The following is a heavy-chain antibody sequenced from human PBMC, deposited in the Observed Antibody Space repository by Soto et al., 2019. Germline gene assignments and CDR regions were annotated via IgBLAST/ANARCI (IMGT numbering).Heavy chain of an antibody. CDR3: APSSLGGIIVPLDY. CDR1: GYTLTELS. Sequence: GASVKVSCKVSGYTLTELSMHWVRQAPGKGLEWMGGFDPEDGETIYAQKFQGRVTMTEDTSTDTAYMELSSLRSEDTAVYYCAPSSLGGIIVPLDYWGREPLATVSS. CDR2: FDPEDGET. D-gene: IGHD3-16*02. J-gene: IGHJ4*02. V-gene: IGHV1-24*01.